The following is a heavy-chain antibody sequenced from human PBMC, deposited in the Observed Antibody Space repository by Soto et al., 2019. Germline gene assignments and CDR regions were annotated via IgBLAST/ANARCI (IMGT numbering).Heavy chain of an antibody. D-gene: IGHD5-18*01. CDR1: GFTVSSNY. CDR2: IYSGGST. Sequence: EVQLVESGGGLVQPGGSLRLSCAASGFTVSSNYMSWVRQAPGKGLEWVPVIYSGGSTYYADSVKGRFTISRDNSNNTLYLHMNSLSAEDTAVYYCARHGYSYGGGYFDYWGQGTLVTVSS. J-gene: IGHJ4*02. CDR3: ARHGYSYGGGYFDY. V-gene: IGHV3-66*04.